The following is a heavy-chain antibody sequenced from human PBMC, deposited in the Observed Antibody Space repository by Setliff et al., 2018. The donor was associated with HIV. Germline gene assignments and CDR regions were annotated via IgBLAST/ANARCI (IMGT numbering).Heavy chain of an antibody. D-gene: IGHD3-22*01. J-gene: IGHJ4*02. CDR3: ARRTEDYIYHYDSSGYYWAY. CDR1: GGSISSSSYY. Sequence: PSETLSLTCTVSGGSISSSSYYWGWIRQPPGKGLEWIGSIYYSGRTYYNPSLKSRVTLSVDTSKNQVSLKVSSVTAADTAVYCCARRTEDYIYHYDSSGYYWAYWGQGTLVTVSS. CDR2: IYYSGRT. V-gene: IGHV4-39*01.